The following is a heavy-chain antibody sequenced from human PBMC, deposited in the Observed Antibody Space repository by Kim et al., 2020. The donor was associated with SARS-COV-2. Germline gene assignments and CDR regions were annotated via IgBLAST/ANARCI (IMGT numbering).Heavy chain of an antibody. CDR3: ATYYDILTGYYYFDY. Sequence: DSVKGRFTISRDNSKNTLYLQMNSLRAEDTAVYYCATYYDILTGYYYFDYWGQGTLVTVSS. V-gene: IGHV3-66*01. J-gene: IGHJ4*02. D-gene: IGHD3-9*01.